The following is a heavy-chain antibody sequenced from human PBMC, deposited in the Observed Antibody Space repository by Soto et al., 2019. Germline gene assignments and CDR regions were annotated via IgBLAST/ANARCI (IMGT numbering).Heavy chain of an antibody. Sequence: QVQLVESGRGVVQPGRSLRLSCATSGFTFSSYLIHWVRQTPDKGLEWVAFISRDGSNEYYADSVKGRFTISRDNSKNTLYLEMNSLRAEDTAVYYCARDDEGGSDCDLGYWGQGTLVTVSS. CDR3: ARDDEGGSDCDLGY. CDR2: ISRDGSNE. V-gene: IGHV3-30-3*01. CDR1: GFTFSSYL. J-gene: IGHJ4*02. D-gene: IGHD3-10*01.